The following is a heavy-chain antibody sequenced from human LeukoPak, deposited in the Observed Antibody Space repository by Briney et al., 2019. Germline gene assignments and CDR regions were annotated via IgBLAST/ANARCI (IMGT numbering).Heavy chain of an antibody. CDR2: IYYSGSP. V-gene: IGHV4-59*08. CDR3: ARHGHGSGSYYIQANWFDP. CDR1: DGSIKYYY. D-gene: IGHD3-10*01. J-gene: IGHJ5*02. Sequence: PSETLSLTCTVSDGSIKYYYWSWIRQNPGKGLEWIGYIYYSGSPNYNPSLKSRVTISVDTSKNQFSLKLSSVTAADTAVYYCARHGHGSGSYYIQANWFDPWGQGTLVTVSS.